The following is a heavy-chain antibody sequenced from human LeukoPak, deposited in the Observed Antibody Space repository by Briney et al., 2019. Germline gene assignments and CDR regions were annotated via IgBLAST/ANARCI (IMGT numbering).Heavy chain of an antibody. CDR2: IYYSWST. D-gene: IGHD3-9*01. CDR1: GGSISSSSYY. Sequence: SETLSLTCTVSGGSISSSSYYWGWIRQPPGKGLEWIGSIYYSWSTYYNPSLKSRVTISVDTSKNQFSLKLSSVTAADTAVYYCARRILRYFAWLLNQDYYYYYMDVWGKGTTVTISS. J-gene: IGHJ6*03. CDR3: ARRILRYFAWLLNQDYYYYYMDV. V-gene: IGHV4-39*01.